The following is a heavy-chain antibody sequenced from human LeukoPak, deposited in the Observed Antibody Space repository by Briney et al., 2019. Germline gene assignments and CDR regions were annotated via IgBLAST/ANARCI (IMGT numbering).Heavy chain of an antibody. Sequence: SETLSLTCTVSGGSISSSSSYWGWIRQPPGKGLEWIGHIFHSGRTSYNPSLMSRVTLSVDTSKNQFSLRLTSVTAADTAVYYCARMWSYSGWFSFDYWGQGILVTVSS. V-gene: IGHV4-39*07. CDR1: GGSISSSSSY. D-gene: IGHD6-19*01. J-gene: IGHJ4*02. CDR3: ARMWSYSGWFSFDY. CDR2: IFHSGRT.